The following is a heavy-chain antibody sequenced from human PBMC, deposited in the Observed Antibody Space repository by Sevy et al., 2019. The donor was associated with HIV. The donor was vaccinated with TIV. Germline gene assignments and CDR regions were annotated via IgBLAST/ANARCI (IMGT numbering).Heavy chain of an antibody. CDR1: GFTFSDYY. Sequence: GGSLRLSCAASGFTFSDYYMSWIRQAPGKGLEWVSYISSSGSTIYYADSVKGRFTISRDNAKNSLYLQMNSLRAEDTAVYYCARDPRSYYDSSGYLDVWGKGTTVTVSS. D-gene: IGHD3-22*01. J-gene: IGHJ6*04. CDR3: ARDPRSYYDSSGYLDV. CDR2: ISSSGSTI. V-gene: IGHV3-11*04.